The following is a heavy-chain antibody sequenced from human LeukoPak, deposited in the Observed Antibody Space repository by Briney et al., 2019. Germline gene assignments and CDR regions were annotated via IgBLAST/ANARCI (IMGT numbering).Heavy chain of an antibody. J-gene: IGHJ3*02. V-gene: IGHV1-46*03. CDR2: INPSGGST. Sequence: ASVKVSCKASGYTFTSYYMHWVRRAPGQGLEWMGIINPSGGSTSYAQKFQGRVTMTRDTSTSTVYMELSSLRSEDTAVYYCARLFSQDDAFDIWGQGTMVTVSS. CDR3: ARLFSQDDAFDI. CDR1: GYTFTSYY.